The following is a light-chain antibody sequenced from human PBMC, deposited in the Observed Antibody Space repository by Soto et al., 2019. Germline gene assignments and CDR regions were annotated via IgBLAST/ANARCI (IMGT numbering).Light chain of an antibody. CDR3: QQYNQWPGT. CDR2: GAS. Sequence: EIVLPQSHATLSVSPGESATLSCRASQSISSNLAWYQQKPGQSPRLLIYGASSRATGVPVRFSGSGSGVAFTLTISGLQSEDFAVYHCQQYNQWPGTFGQGTKVDI. CDR1: QSISSN. J-gene: IGKJ1*01. V-gene: IGKV3-15*01.